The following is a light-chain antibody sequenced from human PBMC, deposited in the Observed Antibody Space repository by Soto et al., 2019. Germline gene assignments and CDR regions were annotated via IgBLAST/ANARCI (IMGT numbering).Light chain of an antibody. CDR3: MQALQSRT. CDR2: LGS. CDR1: QSLLHSDGYNY. V-gene: IGKV2-28*01. Sequence: DIVMTQSPLSLPVTPGEPASISCRSSQSLLHSDGYNYLDWYLQKPGQSPQLLIYLGSNRASGVLDRCSGSGSGTDFTLKISRVEAEYVGVFYCMQALQSRTFGQGTKVEIK. J-gene: IGKJ1*01.